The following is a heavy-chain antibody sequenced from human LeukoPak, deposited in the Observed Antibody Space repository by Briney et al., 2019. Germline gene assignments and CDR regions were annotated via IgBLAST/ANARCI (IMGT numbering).Heavy chain of an antibody. Sequence: GASVKVSGKASGYTYSNYCMHWVRQAPGQGLEWMGIFNPTYDIRIYAQTFEGRVTMTRDISTSTVYMELSTLRSDDTAVYFCAKDPRNILTGDYDDFDMWGQGTMVIVPS. CDR2: FNPTYDIR. J-gene: IGHJ3*02. D-gene: IGHD3-9*01. CDR3: AKDPRNILTGDYDDFDM. CDR1: GYTYSNYC. V-gene: IGHV1-46*01.